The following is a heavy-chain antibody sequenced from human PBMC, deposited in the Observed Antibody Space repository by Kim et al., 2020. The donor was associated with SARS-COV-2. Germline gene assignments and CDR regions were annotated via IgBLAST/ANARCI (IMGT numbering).Heavy chain of an antibody. V-gene: IGHV3-15*01. D-gene: IGHD4-17*01. Sequence: GGSLRLSCAASKFTFSNAWMSWVRQAPGKGLEWVGLIKSKTDGGTTDFAAPVKGRFTISRDDSKNTLYLQMNGLKAEDTAVYYCTNYGYYGRFEYWGQGTLVTVSS. J-gene: IGHJ4*02. CDR1: KFTFSNAW. CDR3: TNYGYYGRFEY. CDR2: IKSKTDGGTT.